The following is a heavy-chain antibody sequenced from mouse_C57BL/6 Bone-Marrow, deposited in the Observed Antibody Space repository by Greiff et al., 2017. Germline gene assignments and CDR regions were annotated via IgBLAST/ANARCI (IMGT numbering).Heavy chain of an antibody. CDR3: ARDYSNYVGAN. J-gene: IGHJ3*01. D-gene: IGHD2-5*01. CDR1: GYTFTSYW. CDR2: INPSNGGT. V-gene: IGHV1-53*01. Sequence: QVQLQQPGTELAKPGASVKLSCKASGYTFTSYWMHWVKQSPGQGLEWIGNINPSNGGTNYNEKFKSKATLTADKSSSTAYMQLNSLTSEDSAVYYCARDYSNYVGANWGEGTLVTVSA.